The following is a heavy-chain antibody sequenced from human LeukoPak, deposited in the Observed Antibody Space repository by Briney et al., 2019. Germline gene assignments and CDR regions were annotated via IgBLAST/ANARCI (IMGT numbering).Heavy chain of an antibody. D-gene: IGHD2-8*01. J-gene: IGHJ4*02. V-gene: IGHV3-21*01. CDR2: ISSSSSYI. CDR1: GFTFSSYS. Sequence: NPGGSLRLSCAASGFTFSSYSMTWVRQAPGKGLEWVSSISSSSSYIYYADSVKGRFTISRDNAKNSLYLQMNSLRAEDTAVYYCATNADYVAVDYWGQGTLVTVSS. CDR3: ATNADYVAVDY.